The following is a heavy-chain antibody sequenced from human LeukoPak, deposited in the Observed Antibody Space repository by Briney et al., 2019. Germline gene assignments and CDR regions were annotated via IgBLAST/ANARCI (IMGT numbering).Heavy chain of an antibody. CDR2: IYSGGST. CDR3: ARVMIGGFFDY. D-gene: IGHD3-22*01. Sequence: GGSLRLSCAASGFTVSNNYMSWVRQAPGKGLEWVSVIYSGGSTYYADSVKGRFTISRDNSKNTLYLQMNSLRAEDTAVYYCARVMIGGFFDYWGQGTLVTVSS. CDR1: GFTVSNNY. V-gene: IGHV3-53*01. J-gene: IGHJ4*02.